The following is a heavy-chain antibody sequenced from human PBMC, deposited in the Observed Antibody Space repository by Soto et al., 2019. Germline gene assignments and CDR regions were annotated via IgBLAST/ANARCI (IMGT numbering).Heavy chain of an antibody. J-gene: IGHJ2*01. D-gene: IGHD4-4*01. CDR1: GGSISSGGYY. CDR2: IYYSGST. CDR3: ARDSLSYYSNRVRDWYFDL. Sequence: QVQLQESGPGLVKPSQTLSLTCTVSGGSISSGGYYWSWIRQHPGKGLEWIGYIYYSGSTYYNPSLKSRVTISVDTSKNQFSLKLSSVTAADTAVYYCARDSLSYYSNRVRDWYFDLWGRGTLVTVSS. V-gene: IGHV4-31*03.